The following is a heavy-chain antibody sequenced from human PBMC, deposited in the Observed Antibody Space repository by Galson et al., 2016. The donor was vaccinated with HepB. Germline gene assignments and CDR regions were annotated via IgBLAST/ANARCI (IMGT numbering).Heavy chain of an antibody. V-gene: IGHV4-61*02. J-gene: IGHJ4*02. CDR2: IYSNGYT. CDR1: GASISSGHDY. Sequence: TLSLTCTVTGASISSGHDYWSWIRQTAGKGLERIGRIYSNGYTNYDPSLKSRVVISIDMSKNQFSLNLTSVTTADTAVYYCARERAQWELLYYFDSWGPGKVVTVAS. D-gene: IGHD1-26*01. CDR3: ARERAQWELLYYFDS.